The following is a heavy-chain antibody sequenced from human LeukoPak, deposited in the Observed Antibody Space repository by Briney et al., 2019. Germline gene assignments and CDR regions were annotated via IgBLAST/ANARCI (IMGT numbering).Heavy chain of an antibody. CDR1: GFTFSNHG. CDR3: AKDDAWLRFGE. J-gene: IGHJ4*02. V-gene: IGHV3-23*01. Sequence: GGSLRLSCATSGFTFSNHGMNWVRQAPVKGLEWVSGISPSGDVKYYADSVKGRFTISRDNSKNTVYLEVISLTDEDTAVYYCAKDDAWLRFGEWSQGTLVTVSS. D-gene: IGHD3-10*01. CDR2: ISPSGDVK.